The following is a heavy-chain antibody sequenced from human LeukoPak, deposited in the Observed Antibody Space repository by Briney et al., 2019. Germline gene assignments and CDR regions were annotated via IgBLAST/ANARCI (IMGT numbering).Heavy chain of an antibody. J-gene: IGHJ6*03. Sequence: PSETLSLTCTVSGGSISSYYWSWIRQPPGKGLEWIGYIYYSGSTNYNPSLKSRVTISVDTSKNQFSLKLSSVTAADTAVYYCARGIQLTNYYYYYMDVWGKGTTVTISS. D-gene: IGHD5-18*01. CDR2: IYYSGST. CDR1: GGSISSYY. V-gene: IGHV4-59*01. CDR3: ARGIQLTNYYYYYMDV.